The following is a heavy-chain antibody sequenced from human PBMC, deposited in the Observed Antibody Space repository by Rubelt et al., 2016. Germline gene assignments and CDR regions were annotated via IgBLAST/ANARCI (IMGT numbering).Heavy chain of an antibody. CDR3: VDYWPNGVDV. V-gene: IGHV3-15*01. J-gene: IGHJ6*02. CDR2: IKRKCDGGTT. D-gene: IGHD3-3*01. CDR1: GFAFSSFP. Sequence: VQLAESGGGVVQPGRSLRLSCVASGFAFSSFPLYWLRQAPGKGLEWVGRIKRKCDGGTTDYAAPVKGHFTISKDDSKKTMYLQMNSLKIEDTAVYYCVDYWPNGVDVWGLGTTVTVSS.